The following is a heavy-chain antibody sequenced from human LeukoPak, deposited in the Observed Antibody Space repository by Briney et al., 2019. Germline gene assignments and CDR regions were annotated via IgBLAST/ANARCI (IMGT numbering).Heavy chain of an antibody. J-gene: IGHJ6*03. V-gene: IGHV3-48*01. CDR1: GFTFSSYS. Sequence: PGGSLRLSCAASGFTFSSYSMNWVRQAPGKGLEWVSYISSSSSTIYYADSVKGRFTISRDNAKDSLYLQMNSLRAEDTAVYYCARDLRQLERRHRNYYYYMDVWGKGTTVTVSS. D-gene: IGHD1-1*01. CDR2: ISSSSSTI. CDR3: ARDLRQLERRHRNYYYYMDV.